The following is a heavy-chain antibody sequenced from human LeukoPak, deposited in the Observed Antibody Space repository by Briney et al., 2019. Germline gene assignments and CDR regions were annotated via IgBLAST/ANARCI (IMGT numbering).Heavy chain of an antibody. D-gene: IGHD6-13*01. CDR1: GFTFSSYA. Sequence: GGSLRLSCAASGFTFSSYAMSWVRQVPGKGLEWVGRIRNKDNSYTTEYAASVKGRFTISRDDSKNSLYLQMNSLKTEDTAVYYCTRVSSQANVFDYWGQGTLVTVSS. CDR2: IRNKDNSYTT. V-gene: IGHV3-72*01. J-gene: IGHJ4*02. CDR3: TRVSSQANVFDY.